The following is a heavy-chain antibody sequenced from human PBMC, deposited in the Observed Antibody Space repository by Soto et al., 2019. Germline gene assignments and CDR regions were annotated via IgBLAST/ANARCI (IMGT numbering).Heavy chain of an antibody. CDR1: GFTFSNYV. Sequence: QVQLVESGGGVVQPGRSLRLSCAASGFTFSNYVMYWVRQAPGKGLEWVAVISYDGNNKYYADSVKGRFTISRDNSKKTLYMQMNILRGEATAVYYCARAGCDGGSCYTLVGLRYGMDVWGQGTTVTVSS. D-gene: IGHD2-15*01. J-gene: IGHJ6*02. V-gene: IGHV3-30-3*01. CDR2: ISYDGNNK. CDR3: ARAGCDGGSCYTLVGLRYGMDV.